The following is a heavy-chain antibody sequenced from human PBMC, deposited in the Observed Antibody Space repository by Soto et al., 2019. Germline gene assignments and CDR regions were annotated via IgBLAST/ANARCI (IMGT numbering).Heavy chain of an antibody. V-gene: IGHV3-30*18. Sequence: PGGSLRLSCAASGFNFSSYGMHWVRQAPGKGLEWVADISYDGRKEYYADSVKGRFTISRDNSKNTLYVQMNSLRVEDTAVYHCEKDHGFGDLIFSASMDVWGQGTTVTVAS. CDR1: GFNFSSYG. CDR3: EKDHGFGDLIFSASMDV. CDR2: ISYDGRKE. D-gene: IGHD3-10*01. J-gene: IGHJ6*02.